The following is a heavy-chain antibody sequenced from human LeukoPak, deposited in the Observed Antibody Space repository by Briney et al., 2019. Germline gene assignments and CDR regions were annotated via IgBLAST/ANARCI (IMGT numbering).Heavy chain of an antibody. CDR1: GFTFSSYA. V-gene: IGHV3-30*04. Sequence: GGSLRLSCAASGFTFSSYAMHWVRQAPGKGLEWVAVISYDGSNKYYADSVKGRFTISRDNSKNTLYLQMNSLRAEDTAVYYCAKGRDYLFDYWGQGTLVTVSS. D-gene: IGHD4-11*01. J-gene: IGHJ4*02. CDR3: AKGRDYLFDY. CDR2: ISYDGSNK.